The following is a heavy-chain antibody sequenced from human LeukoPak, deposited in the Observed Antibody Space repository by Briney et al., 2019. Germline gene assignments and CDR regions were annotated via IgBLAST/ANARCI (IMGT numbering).Heavy chain of an antibody. CDR1: GGSISSYY. CDR3: ARDSAWRGSHFDY. CDR2: IYYSGST. Sequence: SETLSLTCTVSGGSISSYYWSWIRQPPGKGLEWIGYIYYSGSTNYNPSLKSRVTISVDTSKNQFSLKLSSVTAADTAVYYCARDSAWRGSHFDYWGQGTLVTVSS. D-gene: IGHD3-16*01. J-gene: IGHJ4*02. V-gene: IGHV4-59*12.